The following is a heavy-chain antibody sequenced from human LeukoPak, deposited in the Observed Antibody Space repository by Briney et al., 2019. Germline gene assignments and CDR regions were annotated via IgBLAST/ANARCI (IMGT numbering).Heavy chain of an antibody. CDR1: GFTLSSYG. V-gene: IGHV3-30*02. CDR3: ARGGDSSGWYDY. D-gene: IGHD6-19*01. CDR2: IRNDGSII. Sequence: GGSLRLSCAASGFTLSSYGMHWIRQAPGKGLEWVAFIRNDGSIIYNADSVKGRFTISRDNSKNTLYLQMNSLRAEDTAVYYCARGGDSSGWYDYWGQGTLVTVFS. J-gene: IGHJ4*02.